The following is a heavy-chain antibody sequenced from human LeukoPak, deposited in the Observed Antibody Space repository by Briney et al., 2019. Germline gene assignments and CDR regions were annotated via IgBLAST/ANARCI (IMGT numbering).Heavy chain of an antibody. CDR1: GFTFSSYA. D-gene: IGHD2-21*01. V-gene: IGHV3-30-3*01. J-gene: IGHJ3*02. CDR2: ISYDGSNK. Sequence: PGRSLRLSCAASGFTFSSYAMHWVRQAPGKGLEWVAVISYDGSNKYYADSVKGRFTISRDNSKNTLYLQMNSLRAEDTAVYYCARRIRGDYAFDIWGQGTMVTVSS. CDR3: ARRIRGDYAFDI.